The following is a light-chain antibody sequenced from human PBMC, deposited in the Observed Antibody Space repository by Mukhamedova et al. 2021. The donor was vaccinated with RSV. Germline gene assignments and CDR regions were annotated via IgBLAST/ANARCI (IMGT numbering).Light chain of an antibody. J-gene: IGKJ2*01. CDR3: QQAYSFPYT. CDR1: QSIGTW. CDR2: GAS. Sequence: ASQSIGTWLDWYQQRPGRAPKVLIYGASNLHRGVSSRFSGSGSGTDFTLTISSLQPEDSATYYCQQAYSFPYTFGQGTNLEI. V-gene: IGKV1-12*01.